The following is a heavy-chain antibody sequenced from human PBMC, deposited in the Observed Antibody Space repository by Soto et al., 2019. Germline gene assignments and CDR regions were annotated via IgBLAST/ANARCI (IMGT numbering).Heavy chain of an antibody. V-gene: IGHV4-30-4*08. CDR2: IYYSGST. CDR1: GVSISSGGYY. D-gene: IGHD3-22*01. Sequence: SETLSLTCTVSGVSISSGGYYWSWIRQHPGKGLQWIGNIYYSGSTNYNPSLKSRIIISLDTSKNQFSLKLSSVTAADTAVYYCARDKNSYYYDSSGPVWFDPWGQGTLVTVSS. CDR3: ARDKNSYYYDSSGPVWFDP. J-gene: IGHJ5*02.